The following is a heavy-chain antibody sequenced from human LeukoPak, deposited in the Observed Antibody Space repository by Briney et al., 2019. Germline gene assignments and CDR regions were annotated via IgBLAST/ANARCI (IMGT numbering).Heavy chain of an antibody. CDR1: GYTFTSYA. V-gene: IGHV1-69*04. Sequence: ASVKVSCKASGYTFTSYAISWVRQAPGQGLEWMGRIIPILGIANYAQKFQGRVTITADKSTSTAYMELSSLRSEDTAVYYCASDDLGYSSTPGRDYWGQGTLVTVSS. D-gene: IGHD6-13*01. J-gene: IGHJ4*02. CDR3: ASDDLGYSSTPGRDY. CDR2: IIPILGIA.